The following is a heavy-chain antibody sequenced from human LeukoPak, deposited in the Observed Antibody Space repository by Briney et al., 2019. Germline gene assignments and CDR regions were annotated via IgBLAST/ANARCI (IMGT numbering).Heavy chain of an antibody. D-gene: IGHD2-2*01. CDR2: IYHSGST. CDR3: ARVRPDIVVVPTSRHWFDP. J-gene: IGHJ5*02. CDR1: GGSISSGGYS. Sequence: SETLSLTCAVSGGSISSGGYSWSWIRQPPEKGLEWIGYIYHSGSTYYNPSLKSRVTISVDRSKNQFSLKLSSVTAADTAVYYCARVRPDIVVVPTSRHWFDPWGQGTLVTVSS. V-gene: IGHV4-30-2*01.